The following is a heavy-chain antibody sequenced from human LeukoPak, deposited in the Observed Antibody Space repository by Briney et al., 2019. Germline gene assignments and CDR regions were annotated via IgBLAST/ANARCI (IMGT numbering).Heavy chain of an antibody. CDR2: ISAYNGNT. Sequence: GAAVKVSCKASGYTFTSYGISWVRQAPGQGLEWMGWISAYNGNTDYAQSLQGRVTMTIDTSTSTVYMELRSLRSDDTAVYYYARDVGRSYDLDYWGQGTLVTVSS. CDR3: ARDVGRSYDLDY. D-gene: IGHD3-16*01. CDR1: GYTFTSYG. J-gene: IGHJ4*02. V-gene: IGHV1-18*01.